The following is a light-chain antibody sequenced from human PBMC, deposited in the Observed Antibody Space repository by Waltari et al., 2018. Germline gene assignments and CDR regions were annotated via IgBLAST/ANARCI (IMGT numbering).Light chain of an antibody. V-gene: IGLV4-69*01. CDR3: QTGGHGTWV. Sequence: LVLTQSPSASASLGASVKLTCTLSSGYSSNVIAWLQQQPGKGPRYLMKVNSDGSHRKGDDIPDRFSASNSGTEYYLTISSLQSEDEADYYCQTGGHGTWVFGGGTKLTAL. J-gene: IGLJ3*02. CDR2: VNSDGSH. CDR1: SGYSSNV.